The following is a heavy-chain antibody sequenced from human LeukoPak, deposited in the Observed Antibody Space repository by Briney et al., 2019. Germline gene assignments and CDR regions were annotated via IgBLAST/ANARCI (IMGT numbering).Heavy chain of an antibody. D-gene: IGHD2-21*02. Sequence: GGSLRLSCVASGFTFSNAWMNWVRQAPGKGLEWVGRIKTKPDGGTTDYAAPVKGRITISRDDSTNTLHLQMYGLKTEDTAVYYCTTSLAGAVTAVYPFDNWGEGTLVTVSS. V-gene: IGHV3-15*01. CDR1: GFTFSNAW. J-gene: IGHJ4*02. CDR2: IKTKPDGGTT. CDR3: TTSLAGAVTAVYPFDN.